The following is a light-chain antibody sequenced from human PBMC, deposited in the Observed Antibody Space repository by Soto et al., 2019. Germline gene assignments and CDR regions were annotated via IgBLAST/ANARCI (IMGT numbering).Light chain of an antibody. CDR3: SSYTSSSTL. CDR1: SGDVSSYNY. Sequence: QSVLTKPASVSLSPGYSITISCTGTSGDVSSYNYVSLYQQHPGKAPKLMIYEVSDRPSGISSRFSGSKSGNTASLTISGLQTEDEADYYCSSYTSSSTLFGSGTKVTVL. V-gene: IGLV2-14*01. CDR2: EVS. J-gene: IGLJ1*01.